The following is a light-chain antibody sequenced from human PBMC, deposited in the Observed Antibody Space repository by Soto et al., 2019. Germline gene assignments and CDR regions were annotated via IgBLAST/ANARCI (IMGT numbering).Light chain of an antibody. CDR3: QQYGSSPLT. J-gene: IGKJ4*01. CDR2: GAS. CDR1: QNINSNY. V-gene: IGKV3-20*01. Sequence: DIVLTQSPVTLSFSPLYRSTLSCIASQNINSNYLAWYQQKPGQSPRLLIYGASSRATGIPDRFSGSGSGTDFTLTISRLEPEDFAVYSCQQYGSSPLTFGGGTKVDIK.